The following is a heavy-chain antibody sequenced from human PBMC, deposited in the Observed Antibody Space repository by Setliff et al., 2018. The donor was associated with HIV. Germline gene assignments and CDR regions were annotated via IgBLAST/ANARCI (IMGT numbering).Heavy chain of an antibody. CDR3: ARHDGGGWYVRVLATSFDY. CDR2: IYYSGRT. Sequence: SETLSLTCTVSGGSISSSSYYWGWIRQPPGKGLEWIGSIYYSGRTYYNPSLKSRVTISVDTSKNQSSLKLSSVTAADTAVYYCARHDGGGWYVRVLATSFDYWGQGTLVTVSS. D-gene: IGHD6-19*01. CDR1: GGSISSSSYY. V-gene: IGHV4-39*01. J-gene: IGHJ4*02.